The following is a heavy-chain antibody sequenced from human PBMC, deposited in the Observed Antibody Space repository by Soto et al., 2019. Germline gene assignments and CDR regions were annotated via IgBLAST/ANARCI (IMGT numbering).Heavy chain of an antibody. CDR3: ARGTIFGVVIRYYYYGMDV. Sequence: SVKRSCKASGCTFSSYAVSWVRQAPGQGLEWMGGIIPIFGTANYAQKFQGRVTITADESTSTAYMELSSLRSEDTAVYYCARGTIFGVVIRYYYYGMDVWGQGTTVTVSS. V-gene: IGHV1-69*13. J-gene: IGHJ6*02. CDR2: IIPIFGTA. D-gene: IGHD3-3*01. CDR1: GCTFSSYA.